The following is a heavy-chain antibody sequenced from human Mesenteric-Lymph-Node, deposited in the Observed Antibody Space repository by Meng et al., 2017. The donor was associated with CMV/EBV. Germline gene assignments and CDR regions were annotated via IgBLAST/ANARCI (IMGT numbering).Heavy chain of an antibody. V-gene: IGHV3-9*01. J-gene: IGHJ4*02. Sequence: SLKISCAASGFIFDDYAMFWVRQPPGKGLEWVSGISWNSNTIDYGDSVKGRFTVSRDNAKNTLYLQMSSLRAEDTAFYYCAKGDSSGYTNAFDCWGQGTLVTVSS. CDR2: ISWNSNTI. CDR3: AKGDSSGYTNAFDC. CDR1: GFIFDDYA. D-gene: IGHD3-22*01.